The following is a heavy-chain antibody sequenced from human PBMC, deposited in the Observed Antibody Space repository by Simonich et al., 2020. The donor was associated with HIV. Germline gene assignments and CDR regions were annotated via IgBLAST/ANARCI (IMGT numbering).Heavy chain of an antibody. CDR3: ARRHPTTVTTPYFDY. D-gene: IGHD4-17*01. V-gene: IGHV4-34*01. CDR2: TNHSGST. CDR1: GGSFSGYY. Sequence: QVQLQQWGAGLLKPSETLSLTCAVYGGSFSGYYWSWLRQPPGKGLEWIGETNHSGSTNYNPSLKSRVTISVDTSKNQFSLKLSSVTAADTAVYYCARRHPTTVTTPYFDYWGQGTLVTVSS. J-gene: IGHJ4*02.